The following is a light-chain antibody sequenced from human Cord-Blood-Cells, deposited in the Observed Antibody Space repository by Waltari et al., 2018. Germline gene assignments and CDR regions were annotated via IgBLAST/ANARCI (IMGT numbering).Light chain of an antibody. CDR1: SSDVGGYNY. Sequence: QSALTQPAPVSGSPGPSITISCTGTSSDVGGYNYVPWYQQHPGKAPKLMIYDVSNRPSGVSNRFSGSKSGNTASLTISGLQAEDEADYYCSSYTSSSTLGVFGGGTKLTVL. V-gene: IGLV2-14*01. CDR3: SSYTSSSTLGV. J-gene: IGLJ3*02. CDR2: DVS.